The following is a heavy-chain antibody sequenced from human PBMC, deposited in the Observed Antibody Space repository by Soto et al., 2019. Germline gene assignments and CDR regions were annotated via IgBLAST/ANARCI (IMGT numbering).Heavy chain of an antibody. Sequence: VGSLRLSCAASGFTFSSYAMSWVRQAPGKGLEWVSAISGSGGSTYYADSVKGRFTISRDNSKNTLYLQMNSLRAEDTAVYNVREAVAHDAFDWCVQGTMVTVTS. J-gene: IGHJ3*01. V-gene: IGHV3-23*01. D-gene: IGHD5-12*01. CDR1: GFTFSSYA. CDR2: ISGSGGST. CDR3: REAVAHDAFDW.